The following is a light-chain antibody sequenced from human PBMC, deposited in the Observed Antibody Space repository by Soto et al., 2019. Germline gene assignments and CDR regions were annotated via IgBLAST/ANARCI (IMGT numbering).Light chain of an antibody. CDR1: ISDVGRYDY. CDR3: CSFGGRYSYV. V-gene: IGLV2-11*01. Sequence: SSLTLPCCVSGSPGHSLNISCTGPISDVGRYDYVSWYQQYPGEAPKLIIYDVTERPSGVRDRFSGSKSGNTASLTISGLRAEDGAAYSCCSFGGRYSYVFGSGTKVTVL. CDR2: DVT. J-gene: IGLJ1*01.